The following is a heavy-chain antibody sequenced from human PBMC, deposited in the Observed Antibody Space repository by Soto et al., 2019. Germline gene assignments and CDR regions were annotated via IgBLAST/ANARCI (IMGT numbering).Heavy chain of an antibody. D-gene: IGHD1-26*01. Sequence: PGGSLRLSCAASGFTFDDYSIHWVRQVPGKGLEWVSGINWNSVSIGYGDSVKGRFAISRDNAKNSLHLQMNSLSAEDTAFYYCVKDETTKWYSGHFHHPCQGTQVTGS. CDR1: GFTFDDYS. CDR2: INWNSVSI. J-gene: IGHJ1*01. CDR3: VKDETTKWYSGHFHH. V-gene: IGHV3-9*01.